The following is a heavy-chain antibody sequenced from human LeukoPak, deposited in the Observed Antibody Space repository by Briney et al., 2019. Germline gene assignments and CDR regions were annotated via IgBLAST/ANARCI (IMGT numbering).Heavy chain of an antibody. J-gene: IGHJ4*02. V-gene: IGHV5-51*01. CDR3: ARQYGLGNSPDY. CDR2: IYAGDSDT. D-gene: IGHD3-16*01. CDR1: GYSFTTHW. Sequence: GESLKISCKGSGYSFTTHWIGWVRQMPGKGLEWTGIIYAGDSDTRYNPSFQGQVTISADKSISTAYLQWSSLKASDTAMYYCARQYGLGNSPDYWGQGTLITVSS.